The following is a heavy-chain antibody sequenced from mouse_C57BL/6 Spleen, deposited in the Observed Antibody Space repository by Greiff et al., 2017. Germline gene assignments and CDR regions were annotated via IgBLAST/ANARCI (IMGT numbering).Heavy chain of an antibody. Sequence: VQLQESGAELARPGASVKLSCKASGYTFTSYGISWVKQRTGQGLEWIGEIYPRSGNTYYNEKFKGKATLTADKSSSTAYMELRSLTSEDSAVYFCARRSLIYYDYDVGFAYWGQGTLVTVSA. D-gene: IGHD2-4*01. CDR3: ARRSLIYYDYDVGFAY. J-gene: IGHJ3*01. CDR2: IYPRSGNT. V-gene: IGHV1-81*01. CDR1: GYTFTSYG.